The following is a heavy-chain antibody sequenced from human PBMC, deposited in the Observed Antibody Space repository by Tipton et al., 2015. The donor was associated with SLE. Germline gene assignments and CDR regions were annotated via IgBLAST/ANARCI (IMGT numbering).Heavy chain of an antibody. V-gene: IGHV4-31*03. J-gene: IGHJ4*02. Sequence: TLSLTCTVSGGSISSGGYYWTWIRQHPGKGLEWIGYIYYSGSTYYNPSLKSRLTISVDTSKNQFSLKLSSVTAADTAVYYCAREGPFGELSHWGQGTLVTVSS. CDR1: GGSISSGGYY. CDR3: AREGPFGELSH. D-gene: IGHD3-10*01. CDR2: IYYSGST.